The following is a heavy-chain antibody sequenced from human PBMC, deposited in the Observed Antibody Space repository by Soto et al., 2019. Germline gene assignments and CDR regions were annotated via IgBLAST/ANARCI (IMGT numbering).Heavy chain of an antibody. D-gene: IGHD6-13*01. CDR3: ARMAAAGHYYGMDV. CDR1: GGSFSSFA. CDR2: IIPMFGSA. Sequence: ASVKVSCKASGGSFSSFAFSWVRQAPGQGLEWMGGIIPMFGSANYAQEFLGRVTFTADDSTSTAYMELSSLRSEDTAVYYCARMAAAGHYYGMDVWGQGTTVTVSS. J-gene: IGHJ6*02. V-gene: IGHV1-69*13.